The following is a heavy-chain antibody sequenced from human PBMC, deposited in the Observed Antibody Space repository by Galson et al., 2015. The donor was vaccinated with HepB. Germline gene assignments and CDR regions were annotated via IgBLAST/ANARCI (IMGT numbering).Heavy chain of an antibody. V-gene: IGHV3-21*01. CDR1: GFTFSSYS. J-gene: IGHJ4*02. Sequence: SLRLSCAASGFTFSSYSVNWVRQAPGKGLEWVSSIRSSSSYIYYADSVKGRFTISRDNAQNSLYLKMTSPRAEDTAWYYCAREISGWYHAGGVWGQGTLVTVSS. CDR2: IRSSSSYI. CDR3: AREISGWYHAGGV. D-gene: IGHD6-19*01.